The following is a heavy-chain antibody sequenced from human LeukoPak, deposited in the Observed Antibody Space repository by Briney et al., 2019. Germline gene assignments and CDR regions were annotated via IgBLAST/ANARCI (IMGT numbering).Heavy chain of an antibody. CDR3: ARGIAVTGKGYYYYYMDV. CDR1: GGSISNYY. J-gene: IGHJ6*03. V-gene: IGHV4-4*07. Sequence: SETLSLTCTVSGGSISNYYYNWIRQPAGKGLEWIGRVYTSGGTNYNPSLKSRVTMSVDTSKTQFSLKLNSVTAADTALYYCARGIAVTGKGYYYYYMDVWGKGTTVTVSS. CDR2: VYTSGGT. D-gene: IGHD6-19*01.